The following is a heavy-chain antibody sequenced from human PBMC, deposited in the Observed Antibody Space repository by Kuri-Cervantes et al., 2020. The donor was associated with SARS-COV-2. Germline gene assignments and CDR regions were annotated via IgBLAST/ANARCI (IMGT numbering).Heavy chain of an antibody. CDR1: GGSFSGYY. CDR3: AREGIVGPAYYFDY. J-gene: IGHJ4*02. V-gene: IGHV4-34*01. D-gene: IGHD1-26*01. CDR2: INHSGST. Sequence: SETLSLTCAVYGGSFSGYYWSWIRQPPGKGLEWIGEINHSGSTNYNPSLKSRVTISVDTSKNQFSLELSSVTAADTAVYYCAREGIVGPAYYFDYWGQGTLVTVSS.